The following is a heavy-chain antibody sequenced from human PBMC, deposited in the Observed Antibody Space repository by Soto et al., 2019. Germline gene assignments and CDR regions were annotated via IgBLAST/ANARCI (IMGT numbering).Heavy chain of an antibody. D-gene: IGHD2-2*01. CDR2: ISGTGVPT. V-gene: IGHV3-23*01. CDR1: GFDFSSYA. Sequence: PGGSLRLSCAASGFDFSSYAMSWVRQAPGKGLECISLISGTGVPTLYAESVKGRFSVSRDNSKDTLFLEMNNLGVDDTAMYYCAKSFCSSSSCFFLWVDPWGPGTQVTVSS. J-gene: IGHJ5*02. CDR3: AKSFCSSSSCFFLWVDP.